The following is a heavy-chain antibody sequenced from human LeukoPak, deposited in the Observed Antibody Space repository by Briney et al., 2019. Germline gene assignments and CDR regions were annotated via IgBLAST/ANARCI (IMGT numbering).Heavy chain of an antibody. Sequence: SETLSLTCADYSGSFSGHYWSWIRRPPGKGLEWIGQISHGGGTSYNPSLKSRVTMSVDTSQKQFSLRLTSVTAADTAVYYCARHGGKYRSGWYFGDDWGQGILVTVSS. D-gene: IGHD6-19*01. CDR2: ISHGGGT. J-gene: IGHJ4*02. CDR3: ARHGGKYRSGWYFGDD. V-gene: IGHV4-34*01. CDR1: SGSFSGHY.